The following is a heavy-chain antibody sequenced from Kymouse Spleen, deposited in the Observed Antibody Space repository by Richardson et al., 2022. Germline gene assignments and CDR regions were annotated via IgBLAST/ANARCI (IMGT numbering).Heavy chain of an antibody. D-gene: IGHD6-13*01. CDR2: IYYSGST. CDR1: GGSISSSSYY. CDR3: ARHEAAAGPLFDY. J-gene: IGHJ4*02. Sequence: QLQLQESGPGLVKPSETLSLTCTVSGGSISSSSYYWGWIRQPPGKGLEWIGSIYYSGSTYYNPSLKSRVTISVDTSKNQFSLKLSSVTAADTAVYYCARHEAAAGPLFDYWGQGTLVTVSS. V-gene: IGHV4-39*01.